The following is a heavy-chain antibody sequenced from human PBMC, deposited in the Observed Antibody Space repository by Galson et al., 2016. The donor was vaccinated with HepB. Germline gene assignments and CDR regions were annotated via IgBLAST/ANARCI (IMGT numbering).Heavy chain of an antibody. CDR3: TRGWIREYSSGNGGGNGGDH. V-gene: IGHV3-53*01. CDR1: GVIVSSNY. Sequence: SLRLSYAASGVIVSSNYMNWVRQAPGNGLEWVSVLYASGKTYYADAVKGRFTISRDNSKNILFLQMNSLRAEDTAVYYCTRGWIREYSSGNGGGNGGDHWGQGTLVTVSS. J-gene: IGHJ4*02. CDR2: LYASGKT. D-gene: IGHD2-21*01.